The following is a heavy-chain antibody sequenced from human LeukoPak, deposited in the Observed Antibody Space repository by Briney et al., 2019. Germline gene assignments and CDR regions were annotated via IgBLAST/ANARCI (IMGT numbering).Heavy chain of an antibody. CDR1: GFTFSSYD. V-gene: IGHV3-33*01. Sequence: GMSLRLSCVGSGFTFSSYDIHWVRQAPGKGLAWVASVWKSGFNKQYADSARGRFTISRDNSKNTLYLQMTSLTAEDTATYFCARYRGSGFGYYDSWGQGALVIVSS. CDR3: ARYRGSGFGYYDS. D-gene: IGHD6-25*01. CDR2: VWKSGFNK. J-gene: IGHJ4*02.